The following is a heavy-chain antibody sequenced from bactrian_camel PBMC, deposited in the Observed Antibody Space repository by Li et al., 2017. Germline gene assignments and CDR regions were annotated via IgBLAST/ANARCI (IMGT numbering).Heavy chain of an antibody. CDR3: THEADEDCLRSGAACYAGTGFAY. CDR2: RKTIKGDR. V-gene: IGHV3S29*01. J-gene: IGHJ4*01. CDR1: SDYP. Sequence: SDYPMSWVRQAPGKGLEWVSTRKTIKGDRYYADSVKGRFTVSRDNTRNTLYLQLSTLGTEDTAIYYCTHEADEDCLRSGAACYAGTGFAYWGQGTQVTVS. D-gene: IGHD6*01.